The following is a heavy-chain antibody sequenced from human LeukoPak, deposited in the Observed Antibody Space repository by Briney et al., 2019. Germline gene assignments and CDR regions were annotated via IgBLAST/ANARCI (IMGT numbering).Heavy chain of an antibody. V-gene: IGHV3-73*01. Sequence: GGSPRLSCAASGFTFSGSAMHWVRQASGKGLEWVGRIRSKAKSYATAYAASVKGRFTISRDDSKNTAYLQMNSLKTEDTAVYYCTRLAYCSSTSCYGSDYWGQGTLVTVSS. D-gene: IGHD2-2*01. CDR3: TRLAYCSSTSCYGSDY. CDR2: IRSKAKSYAT. CDR1: GFTFSGSA. J-gene: IGHJ4*02.